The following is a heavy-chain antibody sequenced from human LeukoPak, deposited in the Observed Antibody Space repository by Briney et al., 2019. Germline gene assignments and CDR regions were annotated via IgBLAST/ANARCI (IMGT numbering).Heavy chain of an antibody. CDR3: ARSITMVRGVPPRYGMDV. CDR1: GYTFTSYG. CDR2: ISAYNGNT. J-gene: IGHJ6*02. Sequence: DSVKVSCKASGYTFTSYGISWVRQAPGQGLEWMGWISAYNGNTNYAQKLQGRVTMTTDTSTSTAYMELRSLRSDDTAVYYCARSITMVRGVPPRYGMDVWGQGTTVTVSS. V-gene: IGHV1-18*01. D-gene: IGHD3-10*01.